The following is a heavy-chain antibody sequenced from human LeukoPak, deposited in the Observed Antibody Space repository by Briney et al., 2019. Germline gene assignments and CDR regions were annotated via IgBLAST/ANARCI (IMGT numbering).Heavy chain of an antibody. CDR2: LTGSGGNT. V-gene: IGHV3-23*01. Sequence: GGSLRLSCAASGFTLSNFAMNWVRQAPGKGLEWVSGLTGSGGNTYYADSVKGRFTISRDNSKNTLSLQMNSLRAEDAAVYYCVKFRGIQHYNYHMDVWGKGTTVTVSS. CDR1: GFTLSNFA. D-gene: IGHD3-10*01. CDR3: VKFRGIQHYNYHMDV. J-gene: IGHJ6*03.